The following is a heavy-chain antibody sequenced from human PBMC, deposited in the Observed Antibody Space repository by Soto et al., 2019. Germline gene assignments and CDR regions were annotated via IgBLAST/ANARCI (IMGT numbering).Heavy chain of an antibody. CDR3: ARAPPDYSRSGSYEDRPFY. D-gene: IGHD3-10*01. V-gene: IGHV3-33*01. J-gene: IGHJ4*02. Sequence: QVQLVESGGGVVQPGRSLRLSCAASGFTFSSYGMHWVRQAPGKGLEWVAVIWYDGSNKYYGDSVKGRFTISRDNSKNTLYLQMNSLRVEDTAVYYCARAPPDYSRSGSYEDRPFYWGQGTLVTVSS. CDR1: GFTFSSYG. CDR2: IWYDGSNK.